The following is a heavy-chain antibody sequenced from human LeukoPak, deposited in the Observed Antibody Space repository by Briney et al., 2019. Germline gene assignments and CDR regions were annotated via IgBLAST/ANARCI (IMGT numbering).Heavy chain of an antibody. Sequence: GASVKVSCKASGYTFTGYYMHWVRQAPGQGLEWMGWINPNSGGTNYAQKFQGRVTMTRDTSISTAYMELSRLRSDDTAVYYCARDSLDYGDQLFDYWGQGTLVTASS. CDR2: INPNSGGT. CDR3: ARDSLDYGDQLFDY. D-gene: IGHD4-17*01. J-gene: IGHJ4*02. CDR1: GYTFTGYY. V-gene: IGHV1-2*02.